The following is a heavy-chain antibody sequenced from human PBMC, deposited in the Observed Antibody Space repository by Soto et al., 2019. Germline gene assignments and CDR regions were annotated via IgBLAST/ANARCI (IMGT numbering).Heavy chain of an antibody. Sequence: QVQLVESGGGVVQPGRSLRLSCVASGFTFSNYAMHWVRQAPGKGLEWVAIISYDGSNKYNADSVKGRFTISRDNSKNTVYLQMNSLRAEDTAVYYCARDYDFDHYYGMDVWGQGTTVTVSS. J-gene: IGHJ6*02. CDR2: ISYDGSNK. V-gene: IGHV3-30-3*01. CDR1: GFTFSNYA. D-gene: IGHD3-9*01. CDR3: ARDYDFDHYYGMDV.